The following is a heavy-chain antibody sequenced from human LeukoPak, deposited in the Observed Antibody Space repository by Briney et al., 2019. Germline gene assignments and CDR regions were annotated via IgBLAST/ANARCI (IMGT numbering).Heavy chain of an antibody. CDR1: GYTFTSYG. D-gene: IGHD3-22*01. Sequence: GASVKVSCKASGYTFTSYGISWVRQAPGQGLEWMGWISAYNGNTNYAQKLQGRVTMTTDTSTSTAYMELRSLRSDDTAVYYCARDSRYYYDSSGYMYFDYWGQGTLVTVSS. CDR2: ISAYNGNT. CDR3: ARDSRYYYDSSGYMYFDY. V-gene: IGHV1-18*01. J-gene: IGHJ4*02.